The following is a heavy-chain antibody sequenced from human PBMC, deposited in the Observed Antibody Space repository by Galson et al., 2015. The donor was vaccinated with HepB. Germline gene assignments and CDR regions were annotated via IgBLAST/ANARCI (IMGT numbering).Heavy chain of an antibody. D-gene: IGHD4-11*01. V-gene: IGHV3-11*06. CDR1: GFTFSDYY. CDR3: ARDRTTRFDY. Sequence: SLRLSCAAPGFTFSDYYMSWIRQAPGKGLEWVSYISSSSSYTNYADSVKGRFTISRDNAKNSLYLQMNSLRAEDTAVYYCARDRTTRFDYWGQGTLVTVSS. CDR2: ISSSSSYT. J-gene: IGHJ4*02.